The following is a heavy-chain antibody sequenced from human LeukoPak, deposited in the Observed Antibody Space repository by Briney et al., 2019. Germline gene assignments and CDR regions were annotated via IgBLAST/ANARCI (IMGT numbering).Heavy chain of an antibody. CDR1: GFTFSSYA. V-gene: IGHV3-64*01. Sequence: GGSLRLSCVASGFTFSSYAMHWVRQAPGKGLEYVSAISSNGGSTYYANSVKCRFTISRDNSKNTLYLQMGSLRAEDMAVYYCARDLYDSSGLDAFDIWGQGTMVTVSS. D-gene: IGHD3-22*01. J-gene: IGHJ3*02. CDR3: ARDLYDSSGLDAFDI. CDR2: ISSNGGST.